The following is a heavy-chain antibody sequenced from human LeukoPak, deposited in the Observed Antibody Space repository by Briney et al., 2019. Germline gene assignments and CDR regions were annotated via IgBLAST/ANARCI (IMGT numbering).Heavy chain of an antibody. CDR2: IYSGGST. CDR3: AREKQNDYSDYVDAFDI. Sequence: GGSLRLSCAASGFTVSSNYMSWVRQAPGKGLEWVSVIYSGGSTYYADSVKGRFTISRHNSKNTLYLQMNSLRAEDTAVYYCAREKQNDYSDYVDAFDIWGQGTMVTVSS. V-gene: IGHV3-53*04. D-gene: IGHD4-11*01. CDR1: GFTVSSNY. J-gene: IGHJ3*02.